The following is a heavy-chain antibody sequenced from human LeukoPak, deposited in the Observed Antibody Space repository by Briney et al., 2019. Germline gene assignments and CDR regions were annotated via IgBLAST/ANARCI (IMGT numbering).Heavy chain of an antibody. CDR3: ARRRYYDGSGYLE. J-gene: IGHJ1*01. D-gene: IGHD3-22*01. CDR2: IYYSGRT. CDR1: GGSVSRSDSY. V-gene: IGHV4-39*01. Sequence: PSETLSLTCSVSGGSVSRSDSYWDWIRQPPGKGLEWIGTIYYSGRTYYSPSLKSRVTMSVDPSNNQFSLNLRSVTAADTALYYCARRRYYDGSGYLEWGQGTLLSVSS.